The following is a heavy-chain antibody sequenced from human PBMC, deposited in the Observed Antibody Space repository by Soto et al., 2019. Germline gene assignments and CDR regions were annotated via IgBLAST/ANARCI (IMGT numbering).Heavy chain of an antibody. CDR2: IWYDGSNK. D-gene: IGHD4-4*01. CDR1: GFTFSSYG. V-gene: IGHV3-33*01. CDR3: ARDWQVPLQWVRRNLIGGGMDV. Sequence: GGSLRLSCAASGFTFSSYGMHWVRQAPGKGLEWVAVIWYDGSNKYYADSVKGRFTISRDNSKNTLYLKMNSLRAEDTAVYYCARDWQVPLQWVRRNLIGGGMDVWGQGTTVTVSS. J-gene: IGHJ6*02.